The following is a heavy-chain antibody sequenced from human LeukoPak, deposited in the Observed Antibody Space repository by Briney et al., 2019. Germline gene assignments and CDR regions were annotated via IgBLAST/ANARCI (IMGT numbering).Heavy chain of an antibody. J-gene: IGHJ3*02. Sequence: PGRSLRLSCAASGFTFSTFDMHWVRQAPGKGLEWVAVMSYDGTKKYYGDSVKGRFTTSRDTSKNTLYLQMNSLRGEDTAMYYCARDGLASVGLDMWGQGTMVTVSS. CDR3: ARDGLASVGLDM. D-gene: IGHD6-13*01. CDR2: MSYDGTKK. V-gene: IGHV3-30*03. CDR1: GFTFSTFD.